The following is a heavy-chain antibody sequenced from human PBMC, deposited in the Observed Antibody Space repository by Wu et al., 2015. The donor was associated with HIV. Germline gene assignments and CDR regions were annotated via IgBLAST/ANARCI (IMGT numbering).Heavy chain of an antibody. CDR1: GYTFTSHD. CDR3: ARGPMRFGESNFDY. Sequence: QVQLVQSGADVKKSGASVRVSCEASGYTFTSHDINWVRQATGQGLEWMGWMNPNSGNTGYAEKFQGRVTMTRDTSRNTAYMELSNLRSEDTAVYYCARGPMRFGESNFDYWGQGTLVTVSS. D-gene: IGHD3-10*01. V-gene: IGHV1-8*01. CDR2: MNPNSGNT. J-gene: IGHJ4*02.